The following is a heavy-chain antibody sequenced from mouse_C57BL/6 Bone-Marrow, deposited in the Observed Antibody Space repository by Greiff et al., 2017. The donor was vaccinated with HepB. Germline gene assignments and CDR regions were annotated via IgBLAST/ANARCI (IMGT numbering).Heavy chain of an antibody. D-gene: IGHD1-3*01. CDR2: ISSGGDYI. Sequence: EVKLMESGEGLVKPGGSLKLSCAASGFTVSSYAMSWVRQTPEKRLEWVAYISSGGDYIYYADTVKGRFTISRDNARNTLYLQMSSLKSEDTAMYYCTKVLAAFDVWGTGTTVTVSS. CDR3: TKVLAAFDV. J-gene: IGHJ1*03. V-gene: IGHV5-9-1*02. CDR1: GFTVSSYA.